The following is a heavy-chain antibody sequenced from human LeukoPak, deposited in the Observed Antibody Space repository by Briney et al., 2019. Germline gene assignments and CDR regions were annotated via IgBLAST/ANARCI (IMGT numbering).Heavy chain of an antibody. J-gene: IGHJ3*02. Sequence: RPSVNPSWKVSTRTLSSYAISWVRQAPGQGLEWKGGTIPIFGTANYAKTFQGRVTITTDESTSTAYMELSSLRSEDTAVYYCAMRGPGPTSEYDFWSGYYRGGAFDIWGQGTMVTVSS. D-gene: IGHD3-3*01. CDR1: TRTLSSYA. CDR3: AMRGPGPTSEYDFWSGYYRGGAFDI. V-gene: IGHV1-69*05. CDR2: TIPIFGTA.